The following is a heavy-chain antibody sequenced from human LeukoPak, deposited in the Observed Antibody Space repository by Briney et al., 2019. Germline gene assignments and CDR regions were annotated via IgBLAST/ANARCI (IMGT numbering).Heavy chain of an antibody. CDR3: ARELDYYDSSGSRYYFDY. CDR2: IYTSGST. D-gene: IGHD3-22*01. Sequence: SQTLSLTCTVSGGSISSGSYYWSWIRQPAGKGPEWIGRIYTSGSTTYNPSLKSRVTLSVDTSKNQFSLMLAAVTAADTAVYYCARELDYYDSSGSRYYFDYWGQGTLVTVSS. V-gene: IGHV4-61*02. CDR1: GGSISSGSYY. J-gene: IGHJ4*02.